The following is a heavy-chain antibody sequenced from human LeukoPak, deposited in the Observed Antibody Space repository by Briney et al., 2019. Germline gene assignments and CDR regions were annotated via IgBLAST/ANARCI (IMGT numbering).Heavy chain of an antibody. CDR2: IYYSGST. Sequence: SETLSLTCTVSGGSIGSYYWSWIRQPPGKGLEWIGYIYYSGSTNYNPSLKSRVTISVDTSKNQFSLKLSSVTAADTAVYYCARDTRSSSGQGLDYWGQGTLVTVSS. J-gene: IGHJ4*02. D-gene: IGHD6-6*01. CDR3: ARDTRSSSGQGLDY. CDR1: GGSIGSYY. V-gene: IGHV4-59*01.